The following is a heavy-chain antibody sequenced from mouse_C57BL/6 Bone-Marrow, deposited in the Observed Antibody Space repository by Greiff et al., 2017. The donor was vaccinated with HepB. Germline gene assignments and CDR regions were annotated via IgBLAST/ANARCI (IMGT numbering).Heavy chain of an antibody. CDR3: ARPMVTTGYFYY. Sequence: VQLQQSGPELVKPGASVKISCKASGYTFTDYYMNWVKQSHGKSLEWIGDINPNNGGTSYNQKFKGKATLTVDKSSSTAYMELRSLTSEDSAVYYCARPMVTTGYFYYWGQGTTLTVSS. D-gene: IGHD2-2*01. CDR1: GYTFTDYY. V-gene: IGHV1-26*01. J-gene: IGHJ2*01. CDR2: INPNNGGT.